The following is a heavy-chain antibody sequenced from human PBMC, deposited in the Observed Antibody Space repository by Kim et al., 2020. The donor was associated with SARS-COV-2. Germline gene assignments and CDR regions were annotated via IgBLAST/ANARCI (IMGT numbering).Heavy chain of an antibody. Sequence: SETLSLTCTVSGGSISSYYWSWIRQPPGKGLEWIGYIYYSGSTNYNPSLKSRVTISVDTSKNQFSLKLSSVTAADTAVYYCARQNTVPAAMGAFDIWGQGTMVTVSS. J-gene: IGHJ3*02. D-gene: IGHD2-2*01. CDR3: ARQNTVPAAMGAFDI. CDR2: IYYSGST. V-gene: IGHV4-59*08. CDR1: GGSISSYY.